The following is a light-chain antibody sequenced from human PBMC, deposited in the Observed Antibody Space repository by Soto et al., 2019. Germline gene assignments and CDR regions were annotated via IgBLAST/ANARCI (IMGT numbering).Light chain of an antibody. V-gene: IGKV1-33*01. J-gene: IGKJ4*01. CDR3: QQCDDFIT. CDR2: EAS. Sequence: DIQMTQSPSSLSASVGDRVTITCQASQDIKNYLNWYQQNPGKAPKLLIYEASNLETGVPSRFSGRGSGRTFTFSISSLQPEDIATYYCQQCDDFITFGGGTRIEIK. CDR1: QDIKNY.